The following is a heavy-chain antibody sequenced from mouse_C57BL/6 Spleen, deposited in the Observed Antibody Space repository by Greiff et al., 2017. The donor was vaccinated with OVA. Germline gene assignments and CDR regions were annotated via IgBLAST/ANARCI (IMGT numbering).Heavy chain of an antibody. D-gene: IGHD1-1*01. V-gene: IGHV1-82*01. CDR1: GYAFSSSW. Sequence: VKLMESGPELVKPGASVKISCKASGYAFSSSWMNWVKQRPGTGLEWIGRIYPGDGDTNYNGKFKGTATLTADKSSSTAYMQLSSLTAEDFDVYFCARRGGYGSFFDYWGQGTTLTVSS. J-gene: IGHJ2*01. CDR3: ARRGGYGSFFDY. CDR2: IYPGDGDT.